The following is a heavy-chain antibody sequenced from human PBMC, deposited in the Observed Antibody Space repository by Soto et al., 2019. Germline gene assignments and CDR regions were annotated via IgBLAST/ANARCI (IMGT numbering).Heavy chain of an antibody. V-gene: IGHV3-30*18. D-gene: IGHD3-22*01. CDR2: ISYDGGSK. CDR1: GFTFSTYG. J-gene: IGHJ4*02. Sequence: QVQLVESGGGVVQPGKSLRLSCAASGFTFSTYGIHWVRQAPGKGLEWVALISYDGGSKYYGDSVKGRFIISRDNSHNTVSLQMNSLRAVDTAVYFCAKEQLAMTVVVADCFDSWGQGTLVTVSS. CDR3: AKEQLAMTVVVADCFDS.